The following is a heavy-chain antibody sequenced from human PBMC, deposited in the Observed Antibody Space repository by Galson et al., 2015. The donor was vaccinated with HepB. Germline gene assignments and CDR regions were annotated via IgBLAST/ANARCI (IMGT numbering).Heavy chain of an antibody. CDR3: ARAYYYNRMVGAFDI. CDR1: GYSFTNFW. D-gene: IGHD3-22*01. V-gene: IGHV5-51*03. CDR2: IYPGDSDT. Sequence: QSGAEVKKPGESLKISCKGSGYSFTNFWIGWVRQMPGKRLEWMGIIYPGDSDTRYRPSFQGQVTISADKSINTAYVQWSSLKASDTAMFYCARAYYYNRMVGAFDIWGQGTMVTVSS. J-gene: IGHJ3*02.